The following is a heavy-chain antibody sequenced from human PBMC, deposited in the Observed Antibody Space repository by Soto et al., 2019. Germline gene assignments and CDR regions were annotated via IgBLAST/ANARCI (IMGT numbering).Heavy chain of an antibody. CDR3: AGAGPGLSAGPNWSDP. J-gene: IGHJ5*02. Sequence: QVQLVQSGAEVKKPGASVKVSCKASGYTFTSYGISWVLQAPGQGLEWMGWLSAYNGNTNYAHKLQGRVTMTTDTSTSPAYMELRSLRSDDTAVYYCAGAGPGLSAGPNWSDPWGQGTLVTVSS. V-gene: IGHV1-18*01. CDR1: GYTFTSYG. D-gene: IGHD3-16*01. CDR2: LSAYNGNT.